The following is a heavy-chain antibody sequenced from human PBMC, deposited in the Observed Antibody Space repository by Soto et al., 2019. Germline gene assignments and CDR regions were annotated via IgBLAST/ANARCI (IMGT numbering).Heavy chain of an antibody. CDR3: ARLGLFDY. V-gene: IGHV3-11*01. Sequence: GGSLRLSCAASGFTFSDYYMSWIRQAPGQGLEWISYISGSGSTMYYADSVKGRFTISRDNAKGSVFLQMSGLRAEDTAVYYCARLGLFDYWGRGILVTVSS. CDR1: GFTFSDYY. J-gene: IGHJ4*02. CDR2: ISGSGSTM. D-gene: IGHD2-21*02.